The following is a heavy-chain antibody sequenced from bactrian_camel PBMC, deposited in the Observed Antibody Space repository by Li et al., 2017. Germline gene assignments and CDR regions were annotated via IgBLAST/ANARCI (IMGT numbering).Heavy chain of an antibody. D-gene: IGHD1*01. CDR2: IYSVRGAT. J-gene: IGHJ4*01. V-gene: IGHV3-3*01. CDR3: AALQSACRSPSNSPPPSASMYTV. CDR1: GFTLERDD. Sequence: HVQLVESGGGSVQAGGSLRLSCTASGFTLERDDVGWFRQAPGKEREAVAAIYSVRGATYYSDSVKGRFTISQDNAKNTVYLQMNSLKPDDSAMYYCAALQSACRSPSNSPPPSASMYTVWGQGTQVTVS.